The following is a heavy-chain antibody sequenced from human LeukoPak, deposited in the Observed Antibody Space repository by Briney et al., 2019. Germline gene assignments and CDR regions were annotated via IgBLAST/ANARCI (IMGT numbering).Heavy chain of an antibody. D-gene: IGHD1-14*01. J-gene: IGHJ4*02. CDR2: IYYSGST. V-gene: IGHV4-59*01. Sequence: KPSETLSLTCTVSGGSMNSYYWSWIRQPPGKGLEWIGYIYYSGSTNYNPSLKSRVTISVDTSKKQVSLKLSSVTAADTAVYYCASVSPRPRFDYWGQGTLVTVSS. CDR3: ASVSPRPRFDY. CDR1: GGSMNSYY.